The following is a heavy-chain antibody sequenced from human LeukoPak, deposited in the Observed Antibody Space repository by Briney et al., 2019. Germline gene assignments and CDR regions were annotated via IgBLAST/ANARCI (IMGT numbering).Heavy chain of an antibody. Sequence: AGSLRLSCAASGFTFSGYAMSWVRQAPGKGLEWVSSISASGGDTYYADSVKGRFTIYRDNSRNTLYLQLHSLRAEDTAIYYCARAGANWFDPWGQGSLVTVSS. J-gene: IGHJ5*02. D-gene: IGHD6-19*01. CDR2: ISASGGDT. CDR1: GFTFSGYA. CDR3: ARAGANWFDP. V-gene: IGHV3-23*01.